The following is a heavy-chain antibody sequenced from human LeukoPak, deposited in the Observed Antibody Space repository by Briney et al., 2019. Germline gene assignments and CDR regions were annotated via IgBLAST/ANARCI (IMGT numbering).Heavy chain of an antibody. CDR3: AREGGDGYNVGFDY. CDR2: IWYDGSNK. D-gene: IGHD5-24*01. J-gene: IGHJ4*02. V-gene: IGHV3-33*01. Sequence: GGSLRLSCAASGFTFSSYGMHWVRQAPGKGLEWVAVIWYDGSNKYYADSVKGRFTISRDNSKNTLYLQMNSLRAEDTAVYYCAREGGDGYNVGFDYWGQGTLVTVSS. CDR1: GFTFSSYG.